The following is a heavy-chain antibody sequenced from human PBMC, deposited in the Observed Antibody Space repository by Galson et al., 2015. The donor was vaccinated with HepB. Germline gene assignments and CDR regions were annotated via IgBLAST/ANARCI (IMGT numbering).Heavy chain of an antibody. CDR1: GYSFSAYW. D-gene: IGHD4-17*01. CDR3: ARRRDGRYGDIQNPWFDP. CDR2: INPRDSKV. J-gene: IGHJ5*01. Sequence: QSGAEVKKPGESLKISCQGVGYSFSAYWVAWVRQLPGKGLEWVGTINPRDSKVRSSPSFQGRVTFSVDKATNTAYLQWARLAASDTAFYYCARRRDGRYGDIQNPWFDPWGQGTLVTVSS. V-gene: IGHV5-51*01.